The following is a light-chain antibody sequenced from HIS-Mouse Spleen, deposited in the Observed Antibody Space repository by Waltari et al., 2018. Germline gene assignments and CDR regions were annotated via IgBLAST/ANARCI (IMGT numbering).Light chain of an antibody. CDR3: YSTDSSGNHRV. J-gene: IGLJ2*01. CDR2: EDS. Sequence: SYELTQPPSVSVSPAQTARITCSGHALPKKYAYWYQQKSGQAPVLVIYEDSKRPSGIPERFSGSSSGTMATLTISGAQVEDEADYYCYSTDSSGNHRVFGGGTKLTVL. CDR1: ALPKKY. V-gene: IGLV3-10*01.